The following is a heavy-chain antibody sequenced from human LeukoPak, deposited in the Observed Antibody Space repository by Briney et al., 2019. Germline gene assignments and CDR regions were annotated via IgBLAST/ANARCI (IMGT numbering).Heavy chain of an antibody. J-gene: IGHJ4*02. CDR2: IYYTGST. D-gene: IGHD6-19*01. V-gene: IGHV4-59*08. Sequence: SETLSLTCTVSVGSISSYYWSWIRQPPGKGLEWIWYIYYTGSTNYNPSLKSRVTISVAPSKNQYFLKLRSVSVADTVGYYCASHVAVTGTPFDYWGQGTLVTVSS. CDR3: ASHVAVTGTPFDY. CDR1: VGSISSYY.